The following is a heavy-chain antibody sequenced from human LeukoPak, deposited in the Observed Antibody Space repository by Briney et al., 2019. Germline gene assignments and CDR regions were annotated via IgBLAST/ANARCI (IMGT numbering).Heavy chain of an antibody. CDR1: GGTFSSYA. J-gene: IGHJ5*02. D-gene: IGHD1-7*01. CDR2: IIPIFGTA. V-gene: IGHV1-69*05. Sequence: SVRVSCKASGGTFSSYAISWVRQAPGQGLEWMGGIIPIFGTANYAQKFQGRVTITTDESTSTAYMELSSLRSEDTAVYYCAKAGTMTTHNWFDPWGQGTLVTVSS. CDR3: AKAGTMTTHNWFDP.